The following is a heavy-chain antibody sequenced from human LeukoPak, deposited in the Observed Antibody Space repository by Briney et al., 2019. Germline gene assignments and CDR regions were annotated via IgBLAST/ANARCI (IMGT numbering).Heavy chain of an antibody. D-gene: IGHD2-2*02. CDR3: ARLDIVVVPAAIGIHDAFDI. CDR2: IYHSGST. CDR1: GYFISSGYY. Sequence: SETLSLTCAVSGYFISSGYYWGWIRQPPGKGLEWIGSIYHSGSTYYNPSLKSRVTISVDTSKNQFSLKLSSVTAADTAVYYCARLDIVVVPAAIGIHDAFDIWGQGTMVTVSS. V-gene: IGHV4-38-2*01. J-gene: IGHJ3*02.